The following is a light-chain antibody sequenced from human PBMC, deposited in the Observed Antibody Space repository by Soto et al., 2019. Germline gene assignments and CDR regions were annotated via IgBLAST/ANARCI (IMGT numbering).Light chain of an antibody. J-gene: IGKJ2*01. CDR1: QSVSSNY. CDR2: GAS. CDR3: QQFDRSPYT. Sequence: EIVLTQSPGTLSLSPGERATLSCRASQSVSSNYLAWYQHKPGQTPRLLLYGASSRATGIPDRFSGSGSGTDFTLTISRLEPEDFAVYYCQQFDRSPYTFAQVTKLEI. V-gene: IGKV3-20*01.